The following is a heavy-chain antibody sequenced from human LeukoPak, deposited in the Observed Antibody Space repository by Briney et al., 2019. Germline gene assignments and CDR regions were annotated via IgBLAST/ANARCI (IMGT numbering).Heavy chain of an antibody. V-gene: IGHV3-30*18. CDR1: GFTFSSYS. CDR2: ISYDGSNK. J-gene: IGHJ4*02. CDR3: AKVGGYGDYIIDY. Sequence: QSGGSLRLSCAASGFTFSSYSMHWVRQAPGKGLEWVAVISYDGSNKYYADSVKGRFTISRDNSKNTLYLQMNSLRAEDTAVYYCAKVGGYGDYIIDYWGQGTLVTVSS. D-gene: IGHD4-17*01.